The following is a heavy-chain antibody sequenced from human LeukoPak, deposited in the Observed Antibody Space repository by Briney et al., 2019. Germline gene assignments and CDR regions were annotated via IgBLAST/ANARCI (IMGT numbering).Heavy chain of an antibody. CDR1: GYTFTSYG. CDR2: ISAYNGNT. D-gene: IGHD3-16*02. Sequence: ASVKVSCKASGYTFTSYGISWVRQAPGQGLEWVGWISAYNGNTNYAQKLQGRVTMPTDTSTSTAYMELRSLRSDDTAVYYCARDGGYDYVWGSYRYEDYWGEGTLVTVSS. J-gene: IGHJ4*02. CDR3: ARDGGYDYVWGSYRYEDY. V-gene: IGHV1-18*01.